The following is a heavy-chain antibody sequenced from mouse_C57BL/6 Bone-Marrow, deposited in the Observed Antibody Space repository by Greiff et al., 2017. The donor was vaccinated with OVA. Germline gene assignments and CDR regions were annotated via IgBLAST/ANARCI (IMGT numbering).Heavy chain of an antibody. V-gene: IGHV5-2*01. CDR3: AMFYDGYPLGYFDV. J-gene: IGHJ1*03. CDR1: EYEFPSHD. D-gene: IGHD2-3*01. CDR2: INSDGGST. Sequence: EVKLVESGGGLVQPGESLKLSCESNEYEFPSHDMSWVRKTPEKRLELVAAINSDGGSTYYPDTMERRFIISRDNTKKTLYLQMSSLRSEDTALYYCAMFYDGYPLGYFDVWGTGTTVTVSS.